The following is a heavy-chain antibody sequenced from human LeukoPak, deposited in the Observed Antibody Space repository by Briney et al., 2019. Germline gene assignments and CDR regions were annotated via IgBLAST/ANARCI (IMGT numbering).Heavy chain of an antibody. D-gene: IGHD6-13*01. J-gene: IGHJ4*02. Sequence: GGSLRLSCAASGFTFSNAWMSWVRQAPGKGLEWVGRIKSKTDGETTDYAAPVKGRFTISRDDSKNTLYLQMNSLKTEDTAVYYCTTDPAAGLDYWGQGTLVTVSS. V-gene: IGHV3-15*01. CDR3: TTDPAAGLDY. CDR1: GFTFSNAW. CDR2: IKSKTDGETT.